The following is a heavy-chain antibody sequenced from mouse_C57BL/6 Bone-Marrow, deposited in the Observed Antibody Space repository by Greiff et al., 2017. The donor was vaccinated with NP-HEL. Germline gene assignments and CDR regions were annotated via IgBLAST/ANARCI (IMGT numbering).Heavy chain of an antibody. V-gene: IGHV1-54*01. CDR2: INPGSGGT. CDR3: ARADLTYYSKGGFAY. CDR1: GYAFTNYL. D-gene: IGHD2-5*01. Sequence: QVQLQQSGAELVRPGTSVKVSCKASGYAFTNYLIEWVKQRPGQGLEWIGVINPGSGGTNYNEKFKGKATLTADKSSSTAYMQLSSLTSEDSAVYFCARADLTYYSKGGFAYWGQGTLVTVSA. J-gene: IGHJ3*01.